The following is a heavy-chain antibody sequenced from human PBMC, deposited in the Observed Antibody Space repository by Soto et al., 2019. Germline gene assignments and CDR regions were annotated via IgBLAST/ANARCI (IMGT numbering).Heavy chain of an antibody. V-gene: IGHV2-26*01. D-gene: IGHD3-22*01. Sequence: SGPTLMNPTETLTLTCSVSGFSLTDTRMGVSWIRQAPGKALEWLAHIISNDDKSYSTSLKSRLTISKDTSKSQVVLRMTNMDPVDTGRYYCARALFYSDSDGYYFEFDYWGPGTLVTVSS. CDR3: ARALFYSDSDGYYFEFDY. CDR1: GFSLTDTRMG. J-gene: IGHJ4*02. CDR2: IISNDDK.